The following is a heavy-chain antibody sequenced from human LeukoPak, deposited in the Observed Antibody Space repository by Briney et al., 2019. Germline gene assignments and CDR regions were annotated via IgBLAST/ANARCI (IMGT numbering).Heavy chain of an antibody. CDR3: ARDGYSSSSYYYMDV. J-gene: IGHJ6*03. CDR2: INPNSGGT. D-gene: IGHD6-6*01. CDR1: GYTFPGYY. V-gene: IGHV1-2*02. Sequence: ASVKVSCKACGYTFPGYYMLGVRPAPGKGLEGMGWINPNSGGTNYAQKFQGRVTMTRDTSISTAYMELSRLRSDDTAVYYCARDGYSSSSYYYMDVWGKGTTVTVS.